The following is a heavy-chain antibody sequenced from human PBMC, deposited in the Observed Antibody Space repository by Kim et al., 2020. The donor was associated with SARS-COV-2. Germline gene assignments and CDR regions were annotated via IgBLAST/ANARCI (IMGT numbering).Heavy chain of an antibody. J-gene: IGHJ5*02. Sequence: GGSLRLSCVASGFTFSNYAMNWVRQAPGKGLEWVSTISSGGSTYYADSVKGRFTISRDNSKNTLCLQMNSLRAEDTALYFCAKGGYNSPFDPWGQGTLVTVSS. CDR1: GFTFSNYA. V-gene: IGHV3-23*01. D-gene: IGHD5-18*01. CDR2: ISSGGST. CDR3: AKGGYNSPFDP.